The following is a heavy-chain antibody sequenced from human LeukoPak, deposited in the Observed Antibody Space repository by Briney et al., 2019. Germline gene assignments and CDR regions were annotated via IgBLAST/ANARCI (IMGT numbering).Heavy chain of an antibody. CDR1: GYTFTSYG. CDR3: ARDRYGYDSRGYYNFDY. V-gene: IGHV1-18*01. Sequence: ASVNVSCKASGYTFTSYGISWVRQAPGQGLEWMGWISAYNGNTNYAQKLQGRVTMTTDTSTSTAYMELRSLRSDDTAVYYCARDRYGYDSRGYYNFDYWGQGTLVTVSS. D-gene: IGHD3-22*01. J-gene: IGHJ4*02. CDR2: ISAYNGNT.